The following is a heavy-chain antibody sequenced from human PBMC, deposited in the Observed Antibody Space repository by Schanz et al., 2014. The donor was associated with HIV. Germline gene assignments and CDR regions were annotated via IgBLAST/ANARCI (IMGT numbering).Heavy chain of an antibody. D-gene: IGHD4-17*01. CDR1: GFTFSSYG. CDR2: LWHDGSNK. CDR3: VLPTWDYGDYTASFDI. J-gene: IGHJ3*02. Sequence: QVQLVESGGGVVQPGRSLRLSCAASGFTFSSYGMHWVRQAPGKGLEWVAVLWHDGSNKYYVDSVKDRFTISRDNSKNTLYLQMNGLRAEDTAVYYCVLPTWDYGDYTASFDIWGHGTMVTVSS. V-gene: IGHV3-33*01.